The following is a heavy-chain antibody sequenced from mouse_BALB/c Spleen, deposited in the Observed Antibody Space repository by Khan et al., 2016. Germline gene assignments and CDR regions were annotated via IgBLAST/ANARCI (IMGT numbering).Heavy chain of an antibody. Sequence: EVKVLESGGGLVQPGGSLKLSCAASGFDFSRYWMSWVRQAPGKGLEWIGEINPDSSTINYMPSLKDKFIISRDNAKNTLYLQMSKVRSEDTALYYCARRGYYFSMDYWGQGTSVTVSS. CDR3: ARRGYYFSMDY. CDR1: GFDFSRYW. D-gene: IGHD1-1*01. V-gene: IGHV4-1*02. J-gene: IGHJ4*01. CDR2: INPDSSTI.